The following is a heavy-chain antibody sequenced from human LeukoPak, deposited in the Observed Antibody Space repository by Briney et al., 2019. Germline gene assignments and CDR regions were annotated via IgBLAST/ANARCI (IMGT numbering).Heavy chain of an antibody. CDR2: IYYSGST. D-gene: IGHD6-13*01. J-gene: IGHJ5*02. Sequence: SQTLSLTCTVSGDSISSGDYYWSWIRQPPGKGLECIGFIYYSGSTYYNPSLKSRVTISVDTSKNQFSLKLSSVTAADTAVYYCARGIAAAGTSSKGWFDPWGQGTLVTVSS. CDR1: GDSISSGDYY. CDR3: ARGIAAAGTSSKGWFDP. V-gene: IGHV4-30-4*01.